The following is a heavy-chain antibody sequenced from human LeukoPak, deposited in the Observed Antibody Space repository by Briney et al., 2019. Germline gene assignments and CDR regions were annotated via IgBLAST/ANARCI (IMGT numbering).Heavy chain of an antibody. CDR1: DGSISSGSYY. V-gene: IGHV4-61*02. CDR2: VYTSGST. Sequence: SQTLTLTCTVSDGSISSGSYYWSWIRQSAGKGLEWIGRVYTSGSTNYNPSLKSRVTISVDTSKNQFSLKLSSVTAADTAVYYCARVGWSFGYTSWYFDPWGRGTLVTVSS. D-gene: IGHD5-24*01. CDR3: ARVGWSFGYTSWYFDP. J-gene: IGHJ2*01.